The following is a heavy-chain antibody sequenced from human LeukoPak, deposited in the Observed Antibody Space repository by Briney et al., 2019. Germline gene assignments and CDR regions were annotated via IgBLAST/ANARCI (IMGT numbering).Heavy chain of an antibody. CDR3: ASPLQRITIFGVVLELYRDY. J-gene: IGHJ4*02. CDR1: GFTFSSYW. Sequence: GGSLRLSCAASGFTFSSYWMSWVRQAPGKGLEWVANIKQDGSEKYYVDSVKGQFTISRDNAKNSLYLQMNSLRAEDTAVYYCASPLQRITIFGVVLELYRDYWGQGTLVTVSS. CDR2: IKQDGSEK. V-gene: IGHV3-7*01. D-gene: IGHD3-3*01.